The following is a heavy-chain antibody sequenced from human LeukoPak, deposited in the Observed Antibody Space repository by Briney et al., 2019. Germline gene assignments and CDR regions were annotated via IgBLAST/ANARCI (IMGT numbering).Heavy chain of an antibody. J-gene: IGHJ4*02. CDR2: INPNSGGT. Sequence: ASVKVSCKASGYTFTGYYMHWVRQAPGQGLEGMGWINPNSGGTNYAQKFQGRVTMTRDTSISTAYMELSRLRSDDTAVYYCARDRRYSGYLFDYWGQGTLVTVSS. V-gene: IGHV1-2*02. D-gene: IGHD5-12*01. CDR1: GYTFTGYY. CDR3: ARDRRYSGYLFDY.